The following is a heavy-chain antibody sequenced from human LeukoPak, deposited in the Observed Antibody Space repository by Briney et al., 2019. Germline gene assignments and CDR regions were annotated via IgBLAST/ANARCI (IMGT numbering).Heavy chain of an antibody. D-gene: IGHD4-17*01. CDR3: AKDPNGDYVGAFDD. V-gene: IGHV3-23*01. J-gene: IGHJ3*01. CDR2: IVGSGDGT. CDR1: GFTFDDYA. Sequence: GGSLRLSCAASGFTFDDYAMHWVRQAPGKGLEWVSSIVGSGDGTNYADSVKGRFTISRDNSKNTLYLQMNSLRVEDAAVYYCAKDPNGDYVGAFDDWGQGTMVTVSS.